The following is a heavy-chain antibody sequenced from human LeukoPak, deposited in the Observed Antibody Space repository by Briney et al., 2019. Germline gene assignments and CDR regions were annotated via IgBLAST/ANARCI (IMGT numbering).Heavy chain of an antibody. Sequence: GGSLRLSCAASGFTFSSYGMSWVRQAPGKGLEWVSAISGSGGSTYYADSVKGRFTISRDNSKNTLYLQMNSLRAEDTAVYYCAKDTVGYQLLFDYWGQGTLVTVSS. CDR1: GFTFSSYG. CDR2: ISGSGGST. J-gene: IGHJ4*02. V-gene: IGHV3-23*01. CDR3: AKDTVGYQLLFDY. D-gene: IGHD2-2*01.